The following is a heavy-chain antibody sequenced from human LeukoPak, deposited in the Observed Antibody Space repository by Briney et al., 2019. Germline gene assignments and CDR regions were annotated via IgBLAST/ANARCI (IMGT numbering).Heavy chain of an antibody. CDR1: GFTFSSYA. D-gene: IGHD4-17*01. Sequence: GGSLRLSCAASGFTFSSYAMSWVRQAPGKGLEWVSAISGSGGSTCYADSVKGRFTISRDNSKNTLYLQMNSLRAEDTAVYYCAKVDYGDYYPFDYWGQGTLVTVSS. J-gene: IGHJ4*02. CDR2: ISGSGGST. V-gene: IGHV3-23*01. CDR3: AKVDYGDYYPFDY.